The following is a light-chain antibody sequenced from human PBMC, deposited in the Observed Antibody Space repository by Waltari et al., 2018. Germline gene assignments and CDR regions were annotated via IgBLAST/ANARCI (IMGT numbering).Light chain of an antibody. J-gene: IGKJ1*01. CDR2: RAS. V-gene: IGKV3-15*01. Sequence: EVVVTQSPDTLSLSPGEPATLSCRASQNVYTNIGWYQQKPGQPPRLLIYRASSRDTGVPARFSGSGSGTEFTLTINSLQSEDFAIYYCQQYNNWRTTFGQGTRVEI. CDR3: QQYNNWRTT. CDR1: QNVYTN.